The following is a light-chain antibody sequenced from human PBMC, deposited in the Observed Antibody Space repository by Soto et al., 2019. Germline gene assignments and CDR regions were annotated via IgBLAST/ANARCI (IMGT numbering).Light chain of an antibody. Sequence: ETVLTQSPGTLSLSPVERATLSCMASQSVSSSSLAWYQQRPGQAPRLLIYGTSSRATGIPDRFSGSGSGTEFTLTISSLQPDDFAAYYCQQYNSYWTFGQGTKV. V-gene: IGKV3-20*01. CDR3: QQYNSYWT. CDR2: GTS. J-gene: IGKJ1*01. CDR1: QSVSSSS.